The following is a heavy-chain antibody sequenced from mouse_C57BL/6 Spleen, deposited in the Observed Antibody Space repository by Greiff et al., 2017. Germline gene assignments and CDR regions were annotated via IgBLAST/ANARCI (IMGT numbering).Heavy chain of an antibody. V-gene: IGHV1-69*01. CDR3: ARVLYDYGSRGSYWYFDV. CDR1: GYTFTSYW. D-gene: IGHD1-1*01. J-gene: IGHJ1*03. CDR2: IDPSDSYT. Sequence: QVQLQQPGAELVMPGASVKLSCKASGYTFTSYWMHWVKQRPGQGLEWIGEIDPSDSYTNYNQKFKGKSTLTVDKSSSTAYMQLSSLTSEDSAVYYCARVLYDYGSRGSYWYFDVWGTGTTVTVSS.